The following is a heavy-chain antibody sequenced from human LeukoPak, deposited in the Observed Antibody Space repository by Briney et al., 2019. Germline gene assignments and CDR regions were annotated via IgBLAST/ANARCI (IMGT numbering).Heavy chain of an antibody. CDR2: IYTSGST. CDR3: ARNPPEVYYYYCMDV. Sequence: SQTLSLTCTVSGGSISSGSYYWSWIRQPAGKGLEWIGIIYTSGSTNYNPSLKSRVTISVDTSKNQFSLKLSSVTAADTAVYYCARNPPEVYYYYCMDVWGKGTTVTVSS. V-gene: IGHV4-61*02. J-gene: IGHJ6*03. CDR1: GGSISSGSYY.